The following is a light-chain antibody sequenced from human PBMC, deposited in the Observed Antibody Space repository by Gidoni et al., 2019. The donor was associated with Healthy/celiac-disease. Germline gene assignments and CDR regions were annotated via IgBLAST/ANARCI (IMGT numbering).Light chain of an antibody. V-gene: IGLV1-40*01. CDR1: SSNIGAGYD. CDR2: GNS. CDR3: QSYDSSLSGSGV. J-gene: IGLJ2*01. Sequence: QSVLTQPPSVSGAPGQRVPIACTGSSSNIGAGYDVPWYQQIPGTAPKLPIYGNSNRPSGVPDRFSGSKSGTSASLAITGLQAEDEADYYCQSYDSSLSGSGVFGGGTKLTVL.